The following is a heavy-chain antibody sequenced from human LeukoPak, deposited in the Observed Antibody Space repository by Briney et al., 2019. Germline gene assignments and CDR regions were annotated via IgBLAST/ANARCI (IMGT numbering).Heavy chain of an antibody. CDR2: IASGGSPI. J-gene: IGHJ3*02. CDR3: VREDNFDAFDI. Sequence: GGSLRLSCAASGFAFSGYWMVWVRPAPGKGLEWIAYIASGGSPIYYADSVRGRFTISRDNAKNSLYLQMNSLRAEDTALYYCVREDNFDAFDIWGQGTMVTVSS. V-gene: IGHV3-48*03. D-gene: IGHD1-20*01. CDR1: GFAFSGYW.